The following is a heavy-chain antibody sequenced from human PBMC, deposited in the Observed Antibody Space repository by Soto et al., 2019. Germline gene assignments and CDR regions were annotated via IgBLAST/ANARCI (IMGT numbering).Heavy chain of an antibody. J-gene: IGHJ4*02. CDR2: INHSGST. Sequence: LSLTCAVYGGSFSGYYWSWIRQPPGKGLEWIGEINHSGSTNYNPSLKSRVTISVDTSKNQFSLKLSSVTAADTAVYYCARGTRGYCSGGSCYWVYWGQGTLVTVSS. CDR1: GGSFSGYY. V-gene: IGHV4-34*01. CDR3: ARGTRGYCSGGSCYWVY. D-gene: IGHD2-15*01.